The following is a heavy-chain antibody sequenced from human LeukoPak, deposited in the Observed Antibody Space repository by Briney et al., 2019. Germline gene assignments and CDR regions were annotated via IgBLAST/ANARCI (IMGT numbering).Heavy chain of an antibody. CDR3: ARDRYYYGSGSYGLNWFDP. D-gene: IGHD3-10*01. CDR1: GGSFSGYY. J-gene: IGHJ5*02. Sequence: SETLSLTCAVYGGSFSGYYWSWIRQPPGKGLEWIGEINHSGSTNYNPSPKSRVTISVDTSKNQFSLKLSSVTAADTAVYYCARDRYYYGSGSYGLNWFDPWGQGTLVTVSS. V-gene: IGHV4-34*01. CDR2: INHSGST.